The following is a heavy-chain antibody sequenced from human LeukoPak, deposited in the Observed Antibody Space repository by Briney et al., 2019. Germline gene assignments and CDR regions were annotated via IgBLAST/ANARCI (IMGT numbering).Heavy chain of an antibody. CDR1: GYTFASYG. D-gene: IGHD3-10*01. V-gene: IGHV1-18*01. Sequence: ASVKVSCKASGYTFASYGISWVRQAPREGLEWMGWTSGYNGNTNYAQKLQGRVTMTTDTSTSTAFMELRSLRSDDTAVYYCARAYSYSYYFDYWGQGTPVTVSS. CDR2: TSGYNGNT. CDR3: ARAYSYSYYFDY. J-gene: IGHJ4*02.